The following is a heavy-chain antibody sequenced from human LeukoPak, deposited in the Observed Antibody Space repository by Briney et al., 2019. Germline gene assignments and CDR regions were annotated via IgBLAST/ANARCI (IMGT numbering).Heavy chain of an antibody. V-gene: IGHV4-39*07. CDR1: GGSISSSSYY. D-gene: IGHD6-19*01. J-gene: IGHJ4*02. Sequence: PSETLSLTCTVSGGSISSSSYYWGWIRQPPGKGLEWIGSIYYSGSTYYNPSLKSRVTISVDTSKNQFSLKLSSVTAADTAVYYCARYSSGWYYFGYWGQGTLVTVSS. CDR2: IYYSGST. CDR3: ARYSSGWYYFGY.